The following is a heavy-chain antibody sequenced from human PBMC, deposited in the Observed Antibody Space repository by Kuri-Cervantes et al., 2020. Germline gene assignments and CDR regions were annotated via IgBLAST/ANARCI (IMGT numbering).Heavy chain of an antibody. CDR1: GGSISSSSYY. CDR2: IYYSGST. V-gene: IGHV4-61*01. CDR3: ARADHYYYGMDV. J-gene: IGHJ6*02. Sequence: ESLKISCTVSGGSISSSSYYWSWIRQPPGKGLEWIGYIYYSGSTNYNPSLKSRVTISVDTSKNQFSLKLSSVTAADTAVYYCARADHYYYGMDVWGQGTTVTVSS.